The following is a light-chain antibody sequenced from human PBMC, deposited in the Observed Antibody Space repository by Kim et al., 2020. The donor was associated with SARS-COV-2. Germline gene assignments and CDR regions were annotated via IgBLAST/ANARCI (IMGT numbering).Light chain of an antibody. CDR1: ALPKQY. Sequence: PGQTARITCSGDALPKQYAYWYQQKPGQAPVLVIYKDSERPSGIPERFSGSSSGTTVTLTISGVQAEDEADYYCQSADSSGTYVVFGAGTKLTVL. CDR3: QSADSSGTYVV. V-gene: IGLV3-25*03. J-gene: IGLJ2*01. CDR2: KDS.